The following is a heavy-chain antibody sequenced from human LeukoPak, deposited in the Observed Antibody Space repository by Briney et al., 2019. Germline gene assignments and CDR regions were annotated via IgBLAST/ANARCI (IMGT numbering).Heavy chain of an antibody. V-gene: IGHV3-64*01. CDR2: ISSNGGST. J-gene: IGHJ4*02. D-gene: IGHD2-15*01. CDR1: GFTFSSYA. Sequence: QPGGSLRLSCAASGFTFSSYAMHWVRQAPGKGLEYVSAISSNGGSTYYANSAKGRFTISRDNSKNTLYLQMGSLRAEDMAVYYCASSYCSGGSCYFDYWGQGTLVTVSS. CDR3: ASSYCSGGSCYFDY.